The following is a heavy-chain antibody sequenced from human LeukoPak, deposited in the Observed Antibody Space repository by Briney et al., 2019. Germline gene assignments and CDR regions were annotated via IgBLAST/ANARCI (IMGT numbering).Heavy chain of an antibody. CDR3: ARVVNTDYYHYMDV. CDR1: GYTFTNYG. CDR2: SSPYNGNT. J-gene: IGHJ6*03. D-gene: IGHD3-22*01. V-gene: IGHV1-18*01. Sequence: ASVKVSCKASGYTFTNYGINWVRQAPGQGLEWVGWSSPYNGNTNYAQKLQGRVTMTTDTSTSIGYMELRSLRSDDTAVYYCARVVNTDYYHYMDVWSKGTTVTVSS.